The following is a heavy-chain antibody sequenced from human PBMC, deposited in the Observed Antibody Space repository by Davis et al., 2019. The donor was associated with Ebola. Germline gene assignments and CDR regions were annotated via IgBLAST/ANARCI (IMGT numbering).Heavy chain of an antibody. CDR1: GYTFTSYA. J-gene: IGHJ6*04. V-gene: IGHV7-4-1*02. D-gene: IGHD6-13*01. Sequence: AASVKVSCRASGYTFTSYAMNWVRQAPGQGLEWMGWINTNTGNPTYAQGFTGRFVFSLDTSVSTAYLQISSLKAEDTAVYYCASYSSSNYYYYGMDVWGKGTTVTVSS. CDR3: ASYSSSNYYYYGMDV. CDR2: INTNTGNP.